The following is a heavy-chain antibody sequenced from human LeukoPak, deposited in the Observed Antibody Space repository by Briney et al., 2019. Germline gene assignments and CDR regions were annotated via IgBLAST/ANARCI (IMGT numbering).Heavy chain of an antibody. CDR1: GFTFSSYS. J-gene: IGHJ4*02. CDR2: ISSSSYI. D-gene: IGHD3-3*01. Sequence: GGSLRLSCAASGFTFSSYSTNWVRQAPGKGLEWVSSISSSSYIYYADSVKGRFTISRDNAKNSLYLQMNSLRAEDTAVYYCARDRTIFGLDKNYFDYWGQGTLVTVSS. V-gene: IGHV3-21*01. CDR3: ARDRTIFGLDKNYFDY.